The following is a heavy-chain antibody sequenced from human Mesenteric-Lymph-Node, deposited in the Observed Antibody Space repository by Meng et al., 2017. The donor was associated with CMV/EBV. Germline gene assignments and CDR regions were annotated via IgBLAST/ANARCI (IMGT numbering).Heavy chain of an antibody. V-gene: IGHV3-21*01. D-gene: IGHD3-22*01. CDR2: ISSSSSYI. CDR1: GFTFSSCS. Sequence: GESLKISCAASGFTFSSCSMNWGRQAPGKGLEWDSSISSSSSYIYYADSVKGRFTISRDNAKNSLYLQMNSLRAEDTAVYCCARDRSVIVPDDAFDLWGQGTMVTVSS. CDR3: ARDRSVIVPDDAFDL. J-gene: IGHJ3*01.